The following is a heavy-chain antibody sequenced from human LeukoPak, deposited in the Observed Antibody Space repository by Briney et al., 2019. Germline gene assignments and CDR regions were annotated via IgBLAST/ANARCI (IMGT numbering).Heavy chain of an antibody. J-gene: IGHJ4*02. D-gene: IGHD3-3*01. CDR2: INPNSGGT. Sequence: VASVKVSCKASGYTFTGYYMHWVRQAPGQGLEWMGRINPNSGGTNYAQKFQGRVTMTRDTSISTAYMELSRLRSDDTAVYYCARGTGVVITYYYFDYWGQGTLVTVSS. CDR1: GYTFTGYY. CDR3: ARGTGVVITYYYFDY. V-gene: IGHV1-2*06.